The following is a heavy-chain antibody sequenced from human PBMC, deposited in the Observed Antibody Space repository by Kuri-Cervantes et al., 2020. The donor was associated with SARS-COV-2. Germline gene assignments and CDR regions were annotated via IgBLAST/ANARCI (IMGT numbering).Heavy chain of an antibody. D-gene: IGHD2-21*02. V-gene: IGHV3-33*01. CDR1: GFSFRNYG. Sequence: GESLKISCAASGFSFRNYGMHWVRQAPDKGLEWVAGIWYDGSNENYADSVKGRFIVSRDNSKNTLYLQMNSLRAEDTAVYYCARDSSCGGNCVGRQPLDHWGQGTLVTVSS. CDR2: IWYDGSNE. J-gene: IGHJ4*02. CDR3: ARDSSCGGNCVGRQPLDH.